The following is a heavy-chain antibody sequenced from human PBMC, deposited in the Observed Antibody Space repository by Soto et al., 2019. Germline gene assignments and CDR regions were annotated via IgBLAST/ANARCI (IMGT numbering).Heavy chain of an antibody. Sequence: AETMSVTCAAYGGSFSGYYWSWIRQTPGKGLEWIGEINHSGSTNYNPSLKSRITISVDTSKNQFSLKLSSVTAADGAVYYGARKKGVVPMVGGVTNPVHPVFDYWGQGTLVTVSS. J-gene: IGHJ4*02. CDR2: INHSGST. CDR1: GGSFSGYY. V-gene: IGHV4-34*01. D-gene: IGHD3-10*01. CDR3: ARKKGVVPMVGGVTNPVHPVFDY.